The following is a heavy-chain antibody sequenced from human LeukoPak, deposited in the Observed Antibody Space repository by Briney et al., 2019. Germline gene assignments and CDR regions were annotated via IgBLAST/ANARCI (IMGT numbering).Heavy chain of an antibody. V-gene: IGHV3-7*03. CDR1: GFMFSSNW. D-gene: IGHD1-26*01. Sequence: GGSLRLSCAASGFMFSSNWMSWVRLAPGKGLEWVANIKEDGTETYYVDSVKGRFTISRDNAKNSLYLQMNSLRAEDTAVYYCAKVVGATIFDYWGQGTLVTVSS. J-gene: IGHJ4*02. CDR3: AKVVGATIFDY. CDR2: IKEDGTET.